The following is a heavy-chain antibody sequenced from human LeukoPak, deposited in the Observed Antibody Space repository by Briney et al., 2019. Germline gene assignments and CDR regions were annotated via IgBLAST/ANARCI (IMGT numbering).Heavy chain of an antibody. CDR1: GGSISSGSYY. Sequence: SQTLSLTCTVSGGSISSGSYYWSWIRQPPGKGLEWIGEINHSGSTNYNPSLKSRVTISVGTSKNQFSLKLSSVTAADTAVYYCAKNWFDPWGQGTLVTVSS. CDR2: INHSGST. CDR3: AKNWFDP. V-gene: IGHV4-39*07. J-gene: IGHJ5*02.